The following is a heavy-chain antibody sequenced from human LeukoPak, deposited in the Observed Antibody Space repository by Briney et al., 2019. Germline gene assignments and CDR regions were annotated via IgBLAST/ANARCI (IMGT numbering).Heavy chain of an antibody. V-gene: IGHV1-2*02. CDR3: ARQYDSSGYYYDGSVFDI. CDR2: INPNSGGT. D-gene: IGHD3-22*01. CDR1: GYTFTGYY. J-gene: IGHJ3*02. Sequence: ASVKVSCKASGYTFTGYYMHWVRQAPGQGLEWMGWINPNSGGTNYAQKFQGRVTMTRDTSISTAYMELSRLRSDDTAVYYCARQYDSSGYYYDGSVFDIWGQGTMVTVSS.